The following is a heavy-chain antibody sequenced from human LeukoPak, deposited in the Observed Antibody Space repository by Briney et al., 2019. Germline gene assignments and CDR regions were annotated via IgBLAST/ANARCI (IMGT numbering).Heavy chain of an antibody. J-gene: IGHJ6*03. CDR1: GFTFSSYS. D-gene: IGHD4-17*01. CDR3: ARESTTVIPYYYMDV. CDR2: ISSSSSYI. V-gene: IGHV3-21*01. Sequence: GGSLRLSCAASGFTFSSYSMNWVRQAPGKGLEWVSSISSSSSYIYYADSVKGRFTISRDNAKNSLYLQMNSLRAEDTAVYYCARESTTVIPYYYMDVWGKGTTVTVSS.